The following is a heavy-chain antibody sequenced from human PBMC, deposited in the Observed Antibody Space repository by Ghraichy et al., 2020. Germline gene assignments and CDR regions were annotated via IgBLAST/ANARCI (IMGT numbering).Heavy chain of an antibody. J-gene: IGHJ6*02. V-gene: IGHV3-48*02. CDR2: ISSSSRTI. CDR3: ARGSRVVRFYYYDALDV. D-gene: IGHD4-23*01. Sequence: GESLRLSCAASGFSFSNYIMNWVRQAPGKGLEWVSHISSSSRTISYADSVKGRFTVSRDNAKNSLFLQMNSLRDEDTAVYYCARGSRVVRFYYYDALDVWGQGTTVTVSS. CDR1: GFSFSNYI.